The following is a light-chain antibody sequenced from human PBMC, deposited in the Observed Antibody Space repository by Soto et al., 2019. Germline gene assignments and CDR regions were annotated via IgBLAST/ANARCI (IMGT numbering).Light chain of an antibody. Sequence: DIQMTQSPSTLYASVGDRVTITCRASQSVAKWLDWYQQKPGKAPKLLIYKASTLEVGVPSRFSGGGSGTEFTLTIASLQPDDFATYYCQHYRNFPWTFGQGTKGEVK. CDR1: QSVAKW. CDR3: QHYRNFPWT. V-gene: IGKV1-5*03. CDR2: KAS. J-gene: IGKJ1*01.